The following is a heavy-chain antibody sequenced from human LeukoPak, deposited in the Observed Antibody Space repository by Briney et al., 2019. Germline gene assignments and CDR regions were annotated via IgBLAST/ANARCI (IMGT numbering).Heavy chain of an antibody. Sequence: LRLSCAASGFTFSSHAMHWVRPAPGRGLEWIGSISYSGSTYYNPSLKSRVTISVDTSKNHFSLKLSSVTAADTAVYYCARGVNYCSTTSCFTFDPWGQGTLVTVSS. CDR1: GFTFSSHA. J-gene: IGHJ5*02. V-gene: IGHV4-39*07. CDR2: ISYSGST. CDR3: ARGVNYCSTTSCFTFDP. D-gene: IGHD2-2*01.